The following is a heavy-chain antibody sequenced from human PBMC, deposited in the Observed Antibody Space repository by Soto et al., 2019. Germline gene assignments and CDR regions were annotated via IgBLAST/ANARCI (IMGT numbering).Heavy chain of an antibody. J-gene: IGHJ4*02. CDR2: INYSGTT. Sequence: WTWIRQHPETGLEWIGYINYSGTTYNPSLKSRAFLSLDMSKNQFSLNLTSVTAADTAVYYCATNRGYDFYYPDSWGQGILVTVSS. V-gene: IGHV4-31*02. CDR3: ATNRGYDFYYPDS. D-gene: IGHD3-3*01.